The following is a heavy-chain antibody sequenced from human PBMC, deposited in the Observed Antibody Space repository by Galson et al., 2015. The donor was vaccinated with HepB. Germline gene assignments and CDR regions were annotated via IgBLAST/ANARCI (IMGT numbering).Heavy chain of an antibody. CDR2: FDPEDGET. CDR1: GYTLTELS. Sequence: SVKVSCKVSGYTLTELSMHWVRQAPGKGLEWMGGFDPEDGETIYAQKFQGRVTMTEDTSTDTAYMELSSLRSEDTAVYYCATRQWLHYYYGMDVWGQGTTVTVSS. D-gene: IGHD6-19*01. CDR3: ATRQWLHYYYGMDV. J-gene: IGHJ6*02. V-gene: IGHV1-24*01.